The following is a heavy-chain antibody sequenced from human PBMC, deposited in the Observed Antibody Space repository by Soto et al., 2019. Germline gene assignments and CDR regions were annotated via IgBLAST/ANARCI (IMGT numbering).Heavy chain of an antibody. D-gene: IGHD3-16*01. J-gene: IGHJ3*02. V-gene: IGHV3-64*01. CDR3: ARVGGSAAYAFDI. CDR2: ISSNGGST. CDR1: GFTFSSYA. Sequence: EVQLVESGGGLVQPGGSLRLSCAASGFTFSSYAMHWVRQAPGKGLEYVSAISSNGGSTYYANSVKGRFTISRDNSKNTLYLQMGSLTAEDMAVYYCARVGGSAAYAFDIWGQGTMVTVSS.